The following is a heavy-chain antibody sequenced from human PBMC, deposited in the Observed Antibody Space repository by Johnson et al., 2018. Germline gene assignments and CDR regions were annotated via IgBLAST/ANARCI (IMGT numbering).Heavy chain of an antibody. Sequence: QVQLQQWGAGLLKXSETXSLXCAVSGGSFSDYYWSWIRQSPGKGLEWVGEIDHSGSTNHNPYLKSRVPISVDTSKNQGSLKLTSVTAADTAVSYGARGWYPRGYWGQGTLVTVSS. D-gene: IGHD2-15*01. V-gene: IGHV4-34*01. CDR2: IDHSGST. J-gene: IGHJ1*01. CDR1: GGSFSDYY. CDR3: ARGWYPRGY.